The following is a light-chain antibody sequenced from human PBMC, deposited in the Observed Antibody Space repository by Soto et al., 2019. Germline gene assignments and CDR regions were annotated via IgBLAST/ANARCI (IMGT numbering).Light chain of an antibody. J-gene: IGLJ3*02. CDR1: SGSVSTSYY. CDR2: STN. Sequence: QTVVTQETSFSVSPGRTVTLTCGLSSGSVSTSYYPSWYQLTPGQAPRTLIYSTNTRSSGVPNRFSGSILENKAALTITGAQADDESDYYCVLYMGTGISVFGGGTKVTVL. V-gene: IGLV8-61*01. CDR3: VLYMGTGISV.